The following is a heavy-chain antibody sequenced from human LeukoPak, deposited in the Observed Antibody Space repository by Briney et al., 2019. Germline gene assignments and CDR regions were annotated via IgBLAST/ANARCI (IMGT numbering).Heavy chain of an antibody. CDR3: ARDLRGLYYYYYMDV. J-gene: IGHJ6*03. V-gene: IGHV1-2*02. Sequence: GASVKVSCKASGYTFTGYYMHWVRQAPGQGLEWMGWINPNSGGTNYAQKFQGRVTMTRDTSISTAYMELSRLRSDDTAVYYCARDLRGLYYYYYMDVWGKGTRSPSP. D-gene: IGHD3/OR15-3a*01. CDR2: INPNSGGT. CDR1: GYTFTGYY.